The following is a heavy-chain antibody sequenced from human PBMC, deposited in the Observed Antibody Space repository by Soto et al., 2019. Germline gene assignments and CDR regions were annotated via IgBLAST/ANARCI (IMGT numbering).Heavy chain of an antibody. J-gene: IGHJ4*02. CDR3: ASLIAVANY. Sequence: QVQLQESGPGLVKPSGTLSLTCAVSSGSISSSNLWRWVRQPPGKGLEWIGESSHCGSTNSTPSLKSRVTISVDKSKNQFSLKLSSVTAADTAVYYCASLIAVANYWGQGTLVTVSS. CDR2: SSHCGST. D-gene: IGHD6-19*01. V-gene: IGHV4-4*02. CDR1: SGSISSSNL.